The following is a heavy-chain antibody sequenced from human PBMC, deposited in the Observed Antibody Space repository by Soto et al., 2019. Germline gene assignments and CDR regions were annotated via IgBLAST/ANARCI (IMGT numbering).Heavy chain of an antibody. V-gene: IGHV1-18*01. Sequence: GASVKVSCKASGYTFTSYGISWVRQAPGQGLEWMGWISAYNGNTNYAQKLQGRVTMTTDTSTSTAYMELRSLRSDDTAVYYCARDLYCSSTSCYLDYWGQGTLVTVSS. CDR3: ARDLYCSSTSCYLDY. CDR2: ISAYNGNT. D-gene: IGHD2-2*01. J-gene: IGHJ4*02. CDR1: GYTFTSYG.